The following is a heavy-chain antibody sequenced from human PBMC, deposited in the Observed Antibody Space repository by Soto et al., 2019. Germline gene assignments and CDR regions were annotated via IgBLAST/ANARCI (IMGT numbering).Heavy chain of an antibody. J-gene: IGHJ2*01. D-gene: IGHD3-16*01. V-gene: IGHV1-2*04. CDR1: GYTFTGYY. Sequence: QVQLVQSGAEVKKPGASVKVSCKASGYTFTGYYMHWVRQAPGQGLVWMGWINPNSGGTNCAQKYQGWNTMTRDTSISTAYMELRRLRSVDTAVYYCARTPLGVMRRGYFYLWGRGTLVSVSS. CDR2: INPNSGGT. CDR3: ARTPLGVMRRGYFYL.